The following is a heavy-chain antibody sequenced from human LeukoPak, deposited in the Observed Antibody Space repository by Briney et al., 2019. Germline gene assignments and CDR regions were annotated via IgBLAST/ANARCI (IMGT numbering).Heavy chain of an antibody. CDR3: AKVLAVAGNWVR. CDR1: GFTFSSYA. J-gene: IGHJ4*02. V-gene: IGHV3-23*01. Sequence: GGSLKLSCAASGFTFSSYAMSWVRQAPGKGLEWVSAISGSGGSTDYADSVKGRFTISRDNSKSTLYLQMNSLTAEDTALYYCAKVLAVAGNWVRWGQGTLVTVSS. D-gene: IGHD6-19*01. CDR2: ISGSGGST.